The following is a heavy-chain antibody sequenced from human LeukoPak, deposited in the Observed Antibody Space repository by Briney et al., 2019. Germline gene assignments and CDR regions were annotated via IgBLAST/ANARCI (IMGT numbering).Heavy chain of an antibody. CDR1: GFTVSSNY. Sequence: GGSLRLSCAASGFTVSSNYMSWVRQAPGKGLEWVGRIKRKSDGGTTDYAAPVKGRFTISRDDSKNTLYLQMNSLKSEDTAVYYCTTELDIRPNHYWGQGTLVTVSS. CDR3: TTELDIRPNHY. J-gene: IGHJ4*02. D-gene: IGHD3-22*01. V-gene: IGHV3-15*01. CDR2: IKRKSDGGTT.